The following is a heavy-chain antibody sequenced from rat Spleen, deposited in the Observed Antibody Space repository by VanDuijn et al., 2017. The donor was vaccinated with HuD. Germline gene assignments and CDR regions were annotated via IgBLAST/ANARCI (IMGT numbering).Heavy chain of an antibody. Sequence: EVQLVETGGGLVQPGRSLKLSCVASGFTFSSYWMYWIRQAPAKGLEWVSTISTNGDSTYYRDSVRGRFTISRHNARNTLYLQMNSLRSEDTATYYCTRRDDTYYYFDYWGQGVMVTVSS. D-gene: IGHD2-5*01. V-gene: IGHV5-58*01. CDR3: TRRDDTYYYFDY. CDR1: GFTFSSYW. CDR2: ISTNGDST. J-gene: IGHJ2*01.